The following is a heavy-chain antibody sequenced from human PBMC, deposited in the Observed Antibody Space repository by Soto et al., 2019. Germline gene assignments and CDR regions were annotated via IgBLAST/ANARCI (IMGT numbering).Heavy chain of an antibody. CDR3: AADRRPHYYYYMDV. Sequence: ASVKVSCKASGFSFTSSAMQWVRQARGQRLEWIGWIVVGSGNTNYAQKFQERVTITRDMSTSTAYMELSSLRSEDTAVYYCAADRRPHYYYYMDVWGKGTTVTVSS. V-gene: IGHV1-58*02. CDR2: IVVGSGNT. J-gene: IGHJ6*03. CDR1: GFSFTSSA.